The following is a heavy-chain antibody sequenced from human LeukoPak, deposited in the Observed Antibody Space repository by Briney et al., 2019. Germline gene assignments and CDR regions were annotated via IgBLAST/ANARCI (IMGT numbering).Heavy chain of an antibody. V-gene: IGHV4-39*07. D-gene: IGHD1-26*01. J-gene: IGHJ4*02. Sequence: SETLSLTCTVSGGSTSSSSYYWGWIRQPPGKGLEWIGSIYYNGSTYYNPSLKGRVTISVDTSKNQFSLKLSSVTAADTAVYYCARVRVGSPDYWGQGTLVTVSS. CDR1: GGSTSSSSYY. CDR2: IYYNGST. CDR3: ARVRVGSPDY.